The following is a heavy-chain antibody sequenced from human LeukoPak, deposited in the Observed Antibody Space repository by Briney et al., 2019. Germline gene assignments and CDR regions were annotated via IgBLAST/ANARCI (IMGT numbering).Heavy chain of an antibody. CDR3: ARDGASGYDFWSGYHDYYYYMDV. V-gene: IGHV1-69*05. D-gene: IGHD3-3*01. CDR2: IIPIFGTA. J-gene: IGHJ6*03. CDR1: GGTFSSYA. Sequence: ASVKVSCKASGGTFSSYAISWVRQAPGQGLEWMGGIIPIFGTANYAQKFQGRVTITTDESTSTAYMELSSLRSEDTAVYYCARDGASGYDFWSGYHDYYYYMDVWGKGTTVTVSS.